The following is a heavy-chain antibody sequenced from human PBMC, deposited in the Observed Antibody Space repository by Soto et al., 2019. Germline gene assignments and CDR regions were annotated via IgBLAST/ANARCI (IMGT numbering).Heavy chain of an antibody. CDR1: GGTFSSYT. J-gene: IGHJ5*02. V-gene: IGHV1-69*08. CDR3: ARDRGYDILTGYWFDP. Sequence: QVQLVQSGAEVKKPGSSVKVSCKASGGTFSSYTISWVRQAPGQGLEWMGRIIPILGITNYAQKFQGRVTITGDKSTSTAYMELSNLRSEDTAVYYCARDRGYDILTGYWFDPWGQGTLVTVSS. D-gene: IGHD3-9*01. CDR2: IIPILGIT.